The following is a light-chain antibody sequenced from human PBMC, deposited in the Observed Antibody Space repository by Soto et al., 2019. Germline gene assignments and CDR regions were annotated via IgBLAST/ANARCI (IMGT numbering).Light chain of an antibody. J-gene: IGLJ7*01. CDR1: SSDVGSYNL. CDR3: CSYAGSSTYGV. Sequence: QSALTQPASVSGSPGQSITISCTGTSSDVGSYNLVSWYQHHAGKAPKLMIYEVSKRPSGVSNRFSGSKSGNTASLTISGLQAEDEADYYCCSYAGSSTYGVFGGGTQLT. CDR2: EVS. V-gene: IGLV2-23*02.